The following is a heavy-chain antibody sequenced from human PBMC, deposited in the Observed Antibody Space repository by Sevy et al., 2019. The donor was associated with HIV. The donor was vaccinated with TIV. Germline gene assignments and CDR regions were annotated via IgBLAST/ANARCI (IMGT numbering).Heavy chain of an antibody. Sequence: ASVKVSCKASGGTFSSYAMSWVRQAPGQGLEWMGGIIPIFGTANYAQKFQGRVTITADKSTSTAYMELSSLRSEDTAVYYCASGITIFGVVTKNYYYYMDVWGKGTTVTVSS. CDR2: IIPIFGTA. V-gene: IGHV1-69*06. D-gene: IGHD3-3*01. CDR1: GGTFSSYA. J-gene: IGHJ6*03. CDR3: ASGITIFGVVTKNYYYYMDV.